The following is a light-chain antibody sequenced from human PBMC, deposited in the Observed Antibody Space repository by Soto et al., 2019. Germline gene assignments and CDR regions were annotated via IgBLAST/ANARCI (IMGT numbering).Light chain of an antibody. CDR2: GAS. V-gene: IGKV3-20*01. CDR1: QSVSSSY. CDR3: QQYGSSPRT. Sequence: EIVLTQSPGTLSLSPGERATLSCRASQSVSSSYLAWYQQKPGQAPRLLIYGASSRATGIPDRFSGSGSGXXXXXXXXXXXXXXFAVYYCQQYGSSPRTXXXXXKVEXX. J-gene: IGKJ1*01.